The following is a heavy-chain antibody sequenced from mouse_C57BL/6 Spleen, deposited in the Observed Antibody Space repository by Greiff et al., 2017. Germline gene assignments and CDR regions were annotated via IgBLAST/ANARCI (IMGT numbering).Heavy chain of an antibody. CDR3: ARPRDEGAWFAY. D-gene: IGHD3-3*01. J-gene: IGHJ3*01. CDR1: GFTFSSYG. V-gene: IGHV5-6*01. CDR2: ISSGGSYT. Sequence: EVKLMESGGNLVKPGGSLKLSCAASGFTFSSYGMSWVRQTPDKRLEWVATISSGGSYTYYPDSVKGRFTISRDNAKNTLYLQMSSLKSEDTARYCCARPRDEGAWFAYWGQGTLVTVSA.